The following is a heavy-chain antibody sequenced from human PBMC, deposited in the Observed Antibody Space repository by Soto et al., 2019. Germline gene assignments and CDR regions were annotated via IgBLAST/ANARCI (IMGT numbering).Heavy chain of an antibody. J-gene: IGHJ4*02. CDR3: AKEGFQLLWFGELTAMLDY. D-gene: IGHD3-10*01. CDR1: GXTFSSYS. CDR2: ISYDGSNK. Sequence: GSLRVSCAASGXTFSSYSMHWVRQAPGKGLEWVAFISYDGSNKYYADSVKGRFTISRDNSKNTLYLQMNSLRAYDTAVYYWAKEGFQLLWFGELTAMLDYWGQGTLVTVSS. V-gene: IGHV3-30*18.